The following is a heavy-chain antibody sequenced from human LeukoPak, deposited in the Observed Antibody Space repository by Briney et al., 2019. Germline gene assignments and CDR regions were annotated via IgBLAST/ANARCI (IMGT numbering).Heavy chain of an antibody. Sequence: SETLSLTCTASGASIKTFSWSWIRQFPGKGLEWIAYLAYSGSTQYSPSLKSRVTISIDTSNNQFSLRLDSVTAADTAVYFCARHPVGPGGMDVWGHGTTVLVSS. V-gene: IGHV4-59*08. D-gene: IGHD3-16*01. J-gene: IGHJ6*02. CDR3: ARHPVGPGGMDV. CDR2: LAYSGST. CDR1: GASIKTFS.